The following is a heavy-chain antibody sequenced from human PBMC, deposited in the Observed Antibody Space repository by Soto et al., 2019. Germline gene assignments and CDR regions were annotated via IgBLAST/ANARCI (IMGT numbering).Heavy chain of an antibody. D-gene: IGHD3-3*01. V-gene: IGHV4-4*02. CDR2: IYHSGST. J-gene: IGHJ5*02. CDR1: GGSISNSNW. CDR3: AYDTEWLLRDGCFDH. Sequence: SETLSLTCAVSGGSISNSNWWIWVRQPPGKGLEWIGEIYHSGSTNYNPSLKSRVTISVDTSKNQFSLKLSSVTAADTAVYYCAYDTEWLLRDGCFDHWGQGTLVTVSS.